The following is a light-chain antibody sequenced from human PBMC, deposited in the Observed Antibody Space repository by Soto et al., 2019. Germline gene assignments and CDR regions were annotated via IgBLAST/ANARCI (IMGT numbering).Light chain of an antibody. CDR2: DVN. J-gene: IGLJ2*01. V-gene: IGLV2-14*03. Sequence: QSALTQPASVSGSPGQSITISCAGTSSDVGDYNYVSWYQRHPGRAPKLIIYDVNNRPSEVSNRFSVSKSGNTASLTISGLQTEDEADYFCSLYTSSNPLIFGGGTKVTVL. CDR1: SSDVGDYNY. CDR3: SLYTSSNPLI.